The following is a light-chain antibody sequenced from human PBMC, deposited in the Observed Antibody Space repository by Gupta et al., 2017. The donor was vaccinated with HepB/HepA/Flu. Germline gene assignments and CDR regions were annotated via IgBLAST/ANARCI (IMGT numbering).Light chain of an antibody. CDR1: QSISTN. Sequence: EIVMTQSPATLSVSPGERATLSCRASQSISTNLAWYQQKPRQAPRLLIYGSFTRATGIPARFSGSGSGTEFTLTISSLQSEDFAVYFCQQYNNWPLTFGGGTKVEIK. CDR2: GSF. CDR3: QQYNNWPLT. V-gene: IGKV3-15*01. J-gene: IGKJ4*01.